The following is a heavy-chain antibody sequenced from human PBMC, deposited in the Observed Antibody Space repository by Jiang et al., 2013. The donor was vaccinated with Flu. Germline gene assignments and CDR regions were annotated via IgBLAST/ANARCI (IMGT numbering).Heavy chain of an antibody. V-gene: IGHV4-39*01. J-gene: IGHJ4*02. CDR2: IYYSGST. D-gene: IGHD2-21*02. Sequence: TLSLTCTVSGGSISSSSYYWGWIRQPPGKGLEWIGSIYYSGSTYYNPSLKSRVTISVDTSKNQFSLKLSSVTAADTAVYYCARQKILKRIVVVTANGDYWGQGTLVTVSS. CDR1: GGSISSSSYY. CDR3: ARQKILKRIVVVTANGDY.